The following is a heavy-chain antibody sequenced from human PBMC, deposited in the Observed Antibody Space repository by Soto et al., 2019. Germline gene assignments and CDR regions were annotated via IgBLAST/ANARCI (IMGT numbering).Heavy chain of an antibody. CDR1: GGTFSSYT. V-gene: IGHV1-69*02. J-gene: IGHJ6*02. CDR3: ATRTTARHYYYYGMDV. CDR2: IIPILGIA. Sequence: QVQLVQSGAEVKKPGSSVKVSCKASGGTFSSYTISWVRQAPGQGLEWMGRIIPILGIANYAQKFQGRVTITADKSTSTAYMELSSLKSEDTAVYYCATRTTARHYYYYGMDVWGQGTTVTVSS. D-gene: IGHD4-17*01.